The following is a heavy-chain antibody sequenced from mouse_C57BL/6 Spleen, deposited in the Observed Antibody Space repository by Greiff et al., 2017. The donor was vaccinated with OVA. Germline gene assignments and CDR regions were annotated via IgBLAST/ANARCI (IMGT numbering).Heavy chain of an antibody. J-gene: IGHJ4*01. CDR1: GYTFTDYN. V-gene: IGHV1-22*01. Sequence: VQLQQSGPELVKPGASVKMSCKASGYTFTDYNMHWVKQSHGKSLEWIGYINPNNGGTSYNQKFKGKATLTVNKSSSTAYMELRSLTSEDSAVYYCARGETAQDYAMDYWGQGTSVTVSS. D-gene: IGHD3-2*02. CDR2: INPNNGGT. CDR3: ARGETAQDYAMDY.